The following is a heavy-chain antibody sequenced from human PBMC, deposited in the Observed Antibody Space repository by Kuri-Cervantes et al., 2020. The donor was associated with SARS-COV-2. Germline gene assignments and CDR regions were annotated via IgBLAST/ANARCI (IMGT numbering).Heavy chain of an antibody. V-gene: IGHV4-59*11. CDR1: GGSISSHY. D-gene: IGHD3-3*01. Sequence: SETLSLTCTVSGGSISSHYWSWIRQPPGKGLEWIGYIYYSGSTYYSPSLKSRVTISVDTSKNQFSLQLTSATAADTAVYYCAKVGSGYYFDYWGQGTLVTVSS. J-gene: IGHJ4*02. CDR3: AKVGSGYYFDY. CDR2: IYYSGST.